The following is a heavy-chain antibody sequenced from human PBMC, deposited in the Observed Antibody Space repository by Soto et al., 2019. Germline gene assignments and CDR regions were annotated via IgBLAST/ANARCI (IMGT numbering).Heavy chain of an antibody. CDR1: GGSFSGYY. V-gene: IGHV4-34*01. D-gene: IGHD2-2*02. Sequence: SETLSLTCAVYGGSFSGYYWSWIRQPPGKGLEWIGEINHSGSTNYNPSLKSRVTISVDTSKNQFSLKLSSVTAADTAVYYCARAKIVVVPAVIRWFDPWGQGTLVTV. J-gene: IGHJ5*02. CDR3: ARAKIVVVPAVIRWFDP. CDR2: INHSGST.